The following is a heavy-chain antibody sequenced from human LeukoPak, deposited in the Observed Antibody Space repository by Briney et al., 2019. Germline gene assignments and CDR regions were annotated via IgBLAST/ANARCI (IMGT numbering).Heavy chain of an antibody. D-gene: IGHD3-10*01. CDR3: ARGGYYGSGNDFRFDP. J-gene: IGHJ5*02. Sequence: SETLSLTCTVSGGSISSYYWSWIRQPPGKGLEWIGYVYYSGSTNYNPSLKSRVTISVETSKNQFSLKLKSVTAADTAVYYCARGGYYGSGNDFRFDPWGQGTLVTVSS. CDR2: VYYSGST. CDR1: GGSISSYY. V-gene: IGHV4-59*01.